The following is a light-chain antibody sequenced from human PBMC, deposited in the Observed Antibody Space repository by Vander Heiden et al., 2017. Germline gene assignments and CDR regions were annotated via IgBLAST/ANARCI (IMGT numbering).Light chain of an antibody. J-gene: IGKJ3*01. CDR3: QQSYSTPLA. V-gene: IGKV1-39*01. Sequence: DIQMTQSPSSLSASVGDRVTITCRASQSISSYLNWYQQKPGKGPKLLIYATSSLQSGAPSRFSGSGSGTDFTLTISSLQPEDFATYHCQQSYSTPLAFGHGTKVDIK. CDR2: ATS. CDR1: QSISSY.